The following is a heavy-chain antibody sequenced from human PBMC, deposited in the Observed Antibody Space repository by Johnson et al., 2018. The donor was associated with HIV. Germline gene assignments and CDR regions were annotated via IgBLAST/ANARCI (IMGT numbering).Heavy chain of an antibody. V-gene: IGHV3-30-3*01. CDR1: GFTVSSTY. D-gene: IGHD5-24*01. CDR3: ARAIGDGYPGMKAFDS. CDR2: ISYDGSNK. J-gene: IGHJ3*02. Sequence: QVQLVESGGGLIQPGGSLRLSCAASGFTVSSTYMSWVRQAPGKGLEWVAVISYDGSNKYYADSVKGRFTISRDNSKNTLYLQMNSLRAEDTAVYYCARAIGDGYPGMKAFDSWGQGTMVTVSS.